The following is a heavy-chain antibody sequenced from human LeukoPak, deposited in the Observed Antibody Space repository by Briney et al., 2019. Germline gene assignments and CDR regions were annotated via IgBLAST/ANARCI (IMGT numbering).Heavy chain of an antibody. V-gene: IGHV1-2*02. CDR3: ARGTYQLHALTDAFDI. Sequence: ASVKVSCKASGYTFTGYYMHWVRQAPGQGLAWMGWINPNSGGTNHAQKFQGRVTMTRDTSISTAYMELSRLRSDDTAVYYCARGTYQLHALTDAFDIWGQGTMVTVSS. J-gene: IGHJ3*02. CDR2: INPNSGGT. CDR1: GYTFTGYY. D-gene: IGHD2-2*01.